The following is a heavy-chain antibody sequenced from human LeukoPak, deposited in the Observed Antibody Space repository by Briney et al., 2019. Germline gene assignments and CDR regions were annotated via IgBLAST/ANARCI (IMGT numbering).Heavy chain of an antibody. J-gene: IGHJ3*02. CDR1: GFTFSSYA. V-gene: IGHV3-30*04. CDR2: ISYDGSNK. CDR3: ARAGPDDAFDI. Sequence: GGSLRLSCAPSGFTFSSYAMHWVRQAPGKGLEWVSVISYDGSNKYYADSVKGRFTISRDNSKNTLYLQMNSLRAEDTAVYYCARAGPDDAFDIWGQGTMVTVSS.